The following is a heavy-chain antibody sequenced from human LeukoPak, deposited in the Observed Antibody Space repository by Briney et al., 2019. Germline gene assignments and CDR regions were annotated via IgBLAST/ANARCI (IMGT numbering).Heavy chain of an antibody. J-gene: IGHJ4*02. CDR1: GGSITNYY. V-gene: IGHV4-59*01. CDR2: IYYSGST. D-gene: IGHD6-19*01. Sequence: SETLSLTCAVSGGSITNYYWNWIRQPPGKGLEWIGYIYYSGSTNYNPSLTSRVTISVDTSKNQFSLKPSSVTAADTAVYYCARGGGSSGWYTYWGQGTLVTVSS. CDR3: ARGGGSSGWYTY.